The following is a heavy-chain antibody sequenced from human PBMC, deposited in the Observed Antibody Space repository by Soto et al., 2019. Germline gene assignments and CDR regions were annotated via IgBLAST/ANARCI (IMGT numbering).Heavy chain of an antibody. J-gene: IGHJ4*02. CDR2: IYYSGST. D-gene: IGHD5-12*01. Sequence: SETLSLTCTVSGGSISRGGYYWSWIRQHPGKGLEWIGYIYYSGSTYYNPSLKSRVTISVDTSKNQFSLKLSSVTAADTAVYYCARADGYSGYDFDYWGQGTLVTVSS. CDR1: GGSISRGGYY. CDR3: ARADGYSGYDFDY. V-gene: IGHV4-31*03.